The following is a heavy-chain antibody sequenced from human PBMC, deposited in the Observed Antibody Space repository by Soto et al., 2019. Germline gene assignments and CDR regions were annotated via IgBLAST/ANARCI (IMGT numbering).Heavy chain of an antibody. J-gene: IGHJ4*02. CDR1: GGSISSGDYY. CDR2: IYYSGST. D-gene: IGHD4-17*01. CDR3: AIYGGNSVYFAY. V-gene: IGHV4-30-4*01. Sequence: QVQLQESGPGLVKPSQTLSLTCTVSGGSISSGDYYWSWIRQPPGKGLEWIGYIYYSGSTYYNPSLKSRVTISVDTSKNQCSLTLSSVTAADTAVDYCAIYGGNSVYFAYWGQGTLVTVSS.